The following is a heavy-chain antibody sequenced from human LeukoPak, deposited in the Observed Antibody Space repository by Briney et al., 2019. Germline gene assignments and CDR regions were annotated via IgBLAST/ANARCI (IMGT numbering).Heavy chain of an antibody. D-gene: IGHD3-10*01. Sequence: GESLKISCAASGFTVSSNYMSWVRQAPGKGLEGVSVIYSGGSTYYADSVKGRFTISRDSSKNTLYLQMNNLRAEDTAVYYCARGSQDSGSYYLGYWGQGTLVTVSS. V-gene: IGHV3-53*01. CDR1: GFTVSSNY. CDR3: ARGSQDSGSYYLGY. J-gene: IGHJ4*02. CDR2: IYSGGST.